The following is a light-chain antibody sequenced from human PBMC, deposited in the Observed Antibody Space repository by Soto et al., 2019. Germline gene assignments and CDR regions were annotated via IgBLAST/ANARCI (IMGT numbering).Light chain of an antibody. CDR2: AAS. J-gene: IGKJ2*01. CDR1: QGIGIY. V-gene: IGKV1-8*01. Sequence: AIRMTQSPSSLSESTGARVTITCRASQGIGIYLAWYQQKPGKAPKLLIYAASTLQSGVPSRFSGSGSGTDFTLTISCLQSEDFATYYCQQYYSYPYTFGQGTKLEIK. CDR3: QQYYSYPYT.